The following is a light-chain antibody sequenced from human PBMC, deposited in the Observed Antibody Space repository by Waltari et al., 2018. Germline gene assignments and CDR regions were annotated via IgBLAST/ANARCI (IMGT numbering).Light chain of an antibody. Sequence: DIQITQSPSSLSASVGDRVTITCRASQVISNDLAWYQQRPGEIPKLLIFEASSLQSGIPSRFSGSGSGTDFTLTISSLQSEDFASYYCQHYHTIPLTFGGGTKVEIK. J-gene: IGKJ4*01. CDR3: QHYHTIPLT. V-gene: IGKV1-27*01. CDR1: QVISND. CDR2: EAS.